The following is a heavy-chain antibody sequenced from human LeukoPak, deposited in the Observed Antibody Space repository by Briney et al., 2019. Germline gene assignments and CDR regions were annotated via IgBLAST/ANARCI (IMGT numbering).Heavy chain of an antibody. J-gene: IGHJ3*02. CDR3: ARRGDSSGYTNPHAFDI. D-gene: IGHD3-22*01. Sequence: GESLKISCKGSGCSFTSYWIGWVRQMPGKGLEWMGIIYPGDSDTRYSPSFQGQVTISADKSISTAYLQWSSLKASDTAMYYCARRGDSSGYTNPHAFDIWGQGTMVTVSS. CDR1: GCSFTSYW. V-gene: IGHV5-51*01. CDR2: IYPGDSDT.